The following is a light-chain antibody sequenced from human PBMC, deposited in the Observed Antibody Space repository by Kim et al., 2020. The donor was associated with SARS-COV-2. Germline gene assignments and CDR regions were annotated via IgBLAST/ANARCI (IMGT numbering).Light chain of an antibody. CDR1: QSISIN. CDR3: QQSNNWPPMYS. CDR2: GAS. J-gene: IGKJ2*03. Sequence: EILMTQSPATLSVSPGERATLSCRASQSISINLAWYQQRPGQAPRLLIYGASTRATGIPARFSGSGSGTEFTLTISSLQSEDFAVYYCQQSNNWPPMYSFGQGTKLEI. V-gene: IGKV3-15*01.